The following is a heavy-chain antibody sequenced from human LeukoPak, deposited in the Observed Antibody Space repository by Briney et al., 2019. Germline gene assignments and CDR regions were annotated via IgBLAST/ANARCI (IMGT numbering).Heavy chain of an antibody. CDR3: ARNGTSSYFDY. CDR2: FYHSGST. D-gene: IGHD2-2*01. J-gene: IGHJ4*02. Sequence: SETLSLTCAVSGYSISSGYYWGWIRQAPGRGLEGFGSFYHSGSTNYNPSLKSRVTISVDTPKNQFSLKLSAVTAADTAGYYCARNGTSSYFDYWGQGTLVTVST. V-gene: IGHV4-38-2*01. CDR1: GYSISSGYY.